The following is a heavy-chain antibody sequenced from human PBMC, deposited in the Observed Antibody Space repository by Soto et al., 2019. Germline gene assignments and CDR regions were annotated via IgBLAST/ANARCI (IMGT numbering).Heavy chain of an antibody. D-gene: IGHD1-1*01. CDR3: ARGPSGYKIDY. J-gene: IGHJ4*02. CDR2: IYDGGTT. CDR1: GGSISSAAYC. V-gene: IGHV4-30-4*01. Sequence: QVQLQESGPRLVSPSQTLSLTCTVSGGSISSAAYCWIWIRQSPDKGLEWIGHIYDGGTTYSSPSLKVRLTLSADTSETQCSLKLSSVSAADTAVYYCARGPSGYKIDYWGQGIQVSVSS.